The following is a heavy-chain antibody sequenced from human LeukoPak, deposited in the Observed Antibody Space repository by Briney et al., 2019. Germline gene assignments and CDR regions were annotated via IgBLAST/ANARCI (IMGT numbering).Heavy chain of an antibody. V-gene: IGHV4-39*01. CDR3: ARSVDSLLNFDY. CDR1: GGPISSSSYY. D-gene: IGHD3-22*01. J-gene: IGHJ4*02. CDR2: ISYSGST. Sequence: SETLSLTCTVSGGPISSSSYYWGWIRQPPGKGLEWIGSISYSGSTYYNPSLKSRVTISVDTSKNQFSLKLSSVTAADTAVYYCARSVDSLLNFDYWGQGTLVTVSS.